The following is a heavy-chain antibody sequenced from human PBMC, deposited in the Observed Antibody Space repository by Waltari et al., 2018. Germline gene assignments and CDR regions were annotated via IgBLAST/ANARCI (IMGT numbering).Heavy chain of an antibody. CDR2: INPSGSST. CDR1: GYTLPNYS. Sequence: QVQLVQSGAEVKKPGASVTVSCKASGYTLPNYSMHWVRQAPGQGLEWMGIINPSGSSTSYALKFEDRVTMTRDTSTSTVYMQLSSLKSEDTAIYYCARDSSSSGKGDYWGQGTLVTVSS. CDR3: ARDSSSSGKGDY. J-gene: IGHJ4*02. V-gene: IGHV1-46*01. D-gene: IGHD6-6*01.